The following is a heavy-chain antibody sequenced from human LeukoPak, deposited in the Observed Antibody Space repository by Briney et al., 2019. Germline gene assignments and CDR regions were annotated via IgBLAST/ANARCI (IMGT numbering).Heavy chain of an antibody. V-gene: IGHV1-46*01. CDR2: INPSGGST. D-gene: IGHD3-16*01. CDR1: GYTFTSYY. CDR3: ARDSRMIPKKPYYYYGMDV. J-gene: IGHJ6*02. Sequence: GASVTVSCKASGYTFTSYYMHWVRQAPGQGLEWMGIINPSGGSTSYAQKFQGRVTMTRDTSTSTVYMELSSLRSEDTAVYYCARDSRMIPKKPYYYYGMDVWGQGTTVTVSS.